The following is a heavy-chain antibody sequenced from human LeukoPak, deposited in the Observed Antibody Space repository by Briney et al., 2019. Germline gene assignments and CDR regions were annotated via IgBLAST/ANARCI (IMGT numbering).Heavy chain of an antibody. CDR1: GGSITNYY. CDR3: ASGIAAGVPDY. J-gene: IGHJ4*02. CDR2: IYYSGNT. V-gene: IGHV4-59*01. D-gene: IGHD6-13*01. Sequence: SETLSLTCTVSGGSITNYYWSWVRQPPGKGLEWIGYIYYSGNTNYNPSLKRRVTISVDTSKNQFSLKLNSVTAADAAVYYCASGIAAGVPDYWGQGTLVTVSS.